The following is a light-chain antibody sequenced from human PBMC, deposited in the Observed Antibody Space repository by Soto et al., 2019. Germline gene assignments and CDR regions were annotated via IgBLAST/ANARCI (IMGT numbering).Light chain of an antibody. V-gene: IGKV3-11*01. Sequence: EIVLTQSPATLSLSPGERATLSCRAGQGISSYLAWYQQKPGQAPRLLIYDASNRATGIPARFSGSGSGTAFTPTISSLEPEDFAVYYCQHRSSWPTTFGQGTRLEIK. CDR1: QGISSY. CDR3: QHRSSWPTT. J-gene: IGKJ5*01. CDR2: DAS.